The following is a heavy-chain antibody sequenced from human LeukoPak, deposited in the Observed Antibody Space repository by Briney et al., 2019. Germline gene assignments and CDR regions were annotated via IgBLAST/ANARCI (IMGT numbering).Heavy chain of an antibody. D-gene: IGHD3-10*01. J-gene: IGHJ4*02. CDR1: GFTFSSYG. CDR3: AKDRRISLVRGDIN. CDR2: ISGSGGTT. Sequence: GGSLRLSCAASGFTFSSYGMSWVRQAPGKGLEWVSGISGSGGTTYYADSVKGRFTVSRDNSKNTVYLQMNSLRAEDTAVYYCAKDRRISLVRGDINWGQGTLVTDSS. V-gene: IGHV3-23*01.